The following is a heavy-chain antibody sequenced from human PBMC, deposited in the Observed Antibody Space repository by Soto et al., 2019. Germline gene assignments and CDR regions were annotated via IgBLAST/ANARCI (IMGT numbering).Heavy chain of an antibody. J-gene: IGHJ3*01. V-gene: IGHV3-23*01. D-gene: IGHD1-26*01. CDR1: GFSFISYA. Sequence: DVQLLESGGGLVQPGKSLRLSCAASGFSFISYAMSWVRQVPGKRLEWVSSISDRGGRTFYAESVEGRFTISRDDSTSTLFLQMNSLRAEDTAIYYCVKDRGTVGSSVRAFDLWGQGTMVSVSS. CDR2: ISDRGGRT. CDR3: VKDRGTVGSSVRAFDL.